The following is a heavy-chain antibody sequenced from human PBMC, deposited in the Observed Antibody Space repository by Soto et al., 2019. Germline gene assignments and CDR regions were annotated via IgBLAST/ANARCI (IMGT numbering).Heavy chain of an antibody. D-gene: IGHD2-21*01. CDR2: ILYSGST. V-gene: IGHV4-30-4*01. CDR1: GGSLSSGDFY. CDR3: ARLPFFYCGGVCNYNFYGFDV. J-gene: IGHJ6*02. Sequence: SETLSLTCTVSGGSLSSGDFYWTWIRQPAGKGLVRIVHILYSGSTYYNPSLNSRIAITVDTSRNQLSLKVNSVTAADTALYYSARLPFFYCGGVCNYNFYGFDVWGQGTTVTVSS.